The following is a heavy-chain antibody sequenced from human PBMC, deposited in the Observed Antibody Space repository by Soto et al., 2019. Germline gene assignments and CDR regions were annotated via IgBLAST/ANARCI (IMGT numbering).Heavy chain of an antibody. D-gene: IGHD6-13*01. CDR1: GFTFSSYG. CDR3: AKEPMPSSSWSSFDY. J-gene: IGHJ4*02. Sequence: PGGSLRLSCAASGFTFSSYGMHWVRQAPCKGLEWVAVISYDGSNKYYADSVKGRFTISRDNSKNTLYLQMNSLRAEDTAVYYCAKEPMPSSSWSSFDYWGQGTLVTLSS. CDR2: ISYDGSNK. V-gene: IGHV3-30*18.